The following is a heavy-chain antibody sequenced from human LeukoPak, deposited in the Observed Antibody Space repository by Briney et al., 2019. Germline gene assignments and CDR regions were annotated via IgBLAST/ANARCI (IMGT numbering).Heavy chain of an antibody. V-gene: IGHV4-59*01. J-gene: IGHJ3*02. Sequence: KPSETLSLTCTVSGDSISNYYWSWIRQPPGKGLEWIGYIYYSGSTNYNPSLESRATISVDTSKNQFSLKLSSVTAADTAVYYCARYRNEALFAFDIWGQGTMVTVSS. CDR1: GDSISNYY. D-gene: IGHD1-14*01. CDR2: IYYSGST. CDR3: ARYRNEALFAFDI.